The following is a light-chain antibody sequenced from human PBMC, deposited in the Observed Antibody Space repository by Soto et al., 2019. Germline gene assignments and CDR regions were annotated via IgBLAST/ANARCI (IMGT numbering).Light chain of an antibody. CDR3: QQYNNWPPT. J-gene: IGKJ1*01. V-gene: IGKV3D-15*01. CDR2: GAS. Sequence: EIVMTQSPATLSVSPGERATLSCMASQSVSSNLAWSQQKPGQAPRLRIYGASTRATGIPDRFSGSGSGTDFTLTSSRLEPEDFAVYYCQQYNNWPPTFGQGTKVDIK. CDR1: QSVSSN.